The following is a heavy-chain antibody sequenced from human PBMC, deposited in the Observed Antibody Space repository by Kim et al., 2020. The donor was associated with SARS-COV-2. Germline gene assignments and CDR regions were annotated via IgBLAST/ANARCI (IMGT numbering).Heavy chain of an antibody. J-gene: IGHJ4*02. Sequence: GGSLRLSCAASEFIFSSYWMSWVRQAPGKGLEWVANINQDVSEKYYVDSARGRFTISRDNAKNSVYLQMNSLRAEDTAVYYCARERDGRFFDYWGQGTLV. V-gene: IGHV3-7*01. CDR1: EFIFSSYW. D-gene: IGHD1-1*01. CDR2: INQDVSEK. CDR3: ARERDGRFFDY.